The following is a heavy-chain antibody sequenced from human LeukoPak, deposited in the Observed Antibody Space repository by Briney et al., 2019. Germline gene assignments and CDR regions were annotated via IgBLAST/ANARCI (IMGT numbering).Heavy chain of an antibody. CDR3: ARESGAFSPFGF. CDR2: VHLSGAS. V-gene: IGHV4-4*02. Sequence: TLSLTCAVPGGSLLPTKWWGWVPQTPRKGLGGIGEVHLSGASNYNPSLKSRVSMSIDKSKNQLSLKLTSVTAADTAMYYCARESGAFSPFGFWGQGTLVTVSS. CDR1: GGSLLPTKW. J-gene: IGHJ4*02. D-gene: IGHD1-26*01.